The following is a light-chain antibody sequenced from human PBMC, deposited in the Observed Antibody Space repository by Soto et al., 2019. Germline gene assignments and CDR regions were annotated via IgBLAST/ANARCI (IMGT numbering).Light chain of an antibody. J-gene: IGKJ5*01. V-gene: IGKV2-30*02. CDR2: KVS. CDR3: MQGTHWPIT. Sequence: DVVMTQSPLSLPVNLGRPASISCRSNQSLVHSDGIAYFSWFQQRPGRSPXRLIYKVSNRDSGVPARFSGSGSGTDVALKISRVEAEEVGGYYCMQGTHWPITFGQGTRLE. CDR1: QSLVHSDGIAY.